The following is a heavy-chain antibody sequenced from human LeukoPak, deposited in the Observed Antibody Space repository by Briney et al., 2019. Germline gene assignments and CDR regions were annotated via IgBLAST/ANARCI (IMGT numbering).Heavy chain of an antibody. CDR2: VYYSGSS. Sequence: SETLSLTCTVSGVFISSSGYYWAWIRQPPGKGLECIGSVYYSGSSYYDPSLKSRVTISLDTSKNQFSLKLSSVTAADTAVYYCARLLGYRVNYFDYWGQGTLVTVSS. D-gene: IGHD5-18*01. CDR3: ARLLGYRVNYFDY. V-gene: IGHV4-39*01. J-gene: IGHJ4*02. CDR1: GVFISSSGYY.